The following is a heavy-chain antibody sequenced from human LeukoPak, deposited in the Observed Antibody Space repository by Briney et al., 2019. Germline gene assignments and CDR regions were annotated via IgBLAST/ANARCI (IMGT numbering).Heavy chain of an antibody. J-gene: IGHJ6*03. CDR3: ARDATVTFYYYYYYMDV. D-gene: IGHD4-11*01. V-gene: IGHV3-21*01. Sequence: GGSLRLSCAASGFTFSSYSMNWVRRAPGRGRGGVDSISSSSTYIYYAASVKGRFTISRDNAKNSLYLQMNSLRAEDTAVYYCARDATVTFYYYYYYMDVWGKGTTVTVSS. CDR1: GFTFSSYS. CDR2: ISSSSTYI.